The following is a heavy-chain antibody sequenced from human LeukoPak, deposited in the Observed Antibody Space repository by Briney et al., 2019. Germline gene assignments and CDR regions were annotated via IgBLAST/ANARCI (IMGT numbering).Heavy chain of an antibody. CDR3: SRGGYGDYNSWFDP. Sequence: GASVKVSCKASGYTFINYYMHWVRQAPGQGLEWMGIINPSGGGTSYAQKFQGRVTMTRDTSTSTVYMEVNSLRAEDTAVYYCSRGGYGDYNSWFDPWGQGTLVIVSS. V-gene: IGHV1-46*01. D-gene: IGHD4-17*01. CDR2: INPSGGGT. CDR1: GYTFINYY. J-gene: IGHJ5*02.